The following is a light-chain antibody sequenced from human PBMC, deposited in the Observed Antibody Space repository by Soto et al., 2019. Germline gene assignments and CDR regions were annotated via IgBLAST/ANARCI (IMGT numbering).Light chain of an antibody. CDR1: LGISIN. J-gene: IGKJ1*01. V-gene: IGKV3-15*01. Sequence: EIEMTQSPATLSVSPGERVTLSCRASLGISINLAWYQQRPGQAPRLLIYGASTRATGVPTRFSGSGSGTEFTLTISSLQSEDLAVYHCQQYNKWPQTFGQGTKVETK. CDR2: GAS. CDR3: QQYNKWPQT.